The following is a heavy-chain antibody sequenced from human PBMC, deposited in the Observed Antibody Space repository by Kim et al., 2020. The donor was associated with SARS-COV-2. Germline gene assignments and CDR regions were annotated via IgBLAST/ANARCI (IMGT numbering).Heavy chain of an antibody. CDR1: GFTVSSNY. J-gene: IGHJ4*02. Sequence: GGSLRLSCAASGFTVSSNYMSWVRQAPGKGLEWVSVIYSGGSTYYADSVKGRFTISRDNSKNTLYLQMNSLRAEDTAAYYCARTQSYCSSTSCYNELWGQGTLVTVSS. CDR3: ARTQSYCSSTSCYNEL. D-gene: IGHD2-2*02. CDR2: IYSGGST. V-gene: IGHV3-53*01.